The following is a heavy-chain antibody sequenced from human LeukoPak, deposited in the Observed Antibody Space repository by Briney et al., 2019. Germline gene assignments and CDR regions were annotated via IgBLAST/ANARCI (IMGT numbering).Heavy chain of an antibody. CDR3: AREYCGGDCYDYYFDY. J-gene: IGHJ4*02. CDR2: IIPIFGTA. CDR1: GGTXSSYA. D-gene: IGHD2-21*02. Sequence: SVKVSCKASGGTXSSYAISWVRQAPGQGLEWMGGIIPIFGTANYAQKFQGRVTITADESTSTAYMELSSLRSEDTAVYYCAREYCGGDCYDYYFDYWGQGTLVTVSS. V-gene: IGHV1-69*13.